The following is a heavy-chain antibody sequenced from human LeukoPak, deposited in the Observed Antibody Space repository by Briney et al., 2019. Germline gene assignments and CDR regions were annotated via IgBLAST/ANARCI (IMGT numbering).Heavy chain of an antibody. D-gene: IGHD2-2*01. CDR3: ARRGCSSTSCYGGTNLPFDY. CDR1: GGSLSSSNYY. CDR2: IYYSGRT. Sequence: SETLSLTCTVSGGSLSSSNYYWGWIRQPPGKGLGWIGSIYYSGRTYYNPSLKSRVTISVDTSKNQFSLKLTSVTAADTAVYYCARRGCSSTSCYGGTNLPFDYWGQGTLLTVST. J-gene: IGHJ4*02. V-gene: IGHV4-39*01.